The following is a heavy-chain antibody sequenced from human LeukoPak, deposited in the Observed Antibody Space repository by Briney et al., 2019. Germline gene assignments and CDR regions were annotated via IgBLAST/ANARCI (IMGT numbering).Heavy chain of an antibody. CDR3: AKADSAVAGVYNWFDP. CDR2: IGTTGDT. D-gene: IGHD6-19*01. CDR1: GVSFSNYD. Sequence: GGSLRLSCVASGVSFSNYDMHWVRQVTGKGLEWVSAIGTTGDTYYPGSVKGRFTISRENAKNSLYLQMNNLRAEDTAVYYCAKADSAVAGVYNWFDPWGQGTLVTVSS. V-gene: IGHV3-13*01. J-gene: IGHJ5*02.